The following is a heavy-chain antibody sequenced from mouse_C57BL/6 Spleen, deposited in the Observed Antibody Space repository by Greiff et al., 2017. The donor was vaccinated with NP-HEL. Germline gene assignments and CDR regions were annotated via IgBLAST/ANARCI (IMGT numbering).Heavy chain of an antibody. J-gene: IGHJ3*01. D-gene: IGHD1-1*01. CDR3: ARWDTTVVAPAY. CDR2: IDPSDSST. CDR1: GYTFTSYW. Sequence: VQLQQPGAELVRPGTSVKLSCKASGYTFTSYWMHWVKQRPGQGLEWIGVIDPSDSSTNYNQKFKGKATLTVDTSSSTAYMQLSSLTSEDSAVYYCARWDTTVVAPAYWGQGTLVTVSA. V-gene: IGHV1-59*01.